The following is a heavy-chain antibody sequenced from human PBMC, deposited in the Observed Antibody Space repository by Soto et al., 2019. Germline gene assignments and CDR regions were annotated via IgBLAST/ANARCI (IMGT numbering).Heavy chain of an antibody. CDR2: IYYSGST. V-gene: IGHV4-39*07. CDR1: GGSISSSSYY. D-gene: IGHD5-18*01. J-gene: IGHJ6*02. CDR3: ARDTVRGYNTYYYYGMDV. Sequence: SETLSLTCTVSGGSISSSSYYWGWIRQPPGKGLEWIGSIYYSGSTYYNPSLKSRVTISVDTSKNQFSLKLSSVTAADTAVYYCARDTVRGYNTYYYYGMDVWGQGTTVTVSS.